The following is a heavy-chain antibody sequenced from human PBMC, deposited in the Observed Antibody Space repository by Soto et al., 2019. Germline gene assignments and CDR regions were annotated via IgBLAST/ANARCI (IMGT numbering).Heavy chain of an antibody. Sequence: GESLKISCKGSGYRFTNYWIGWVRQMPGKGLEWMGIIYPGDSDTRYSPAFQGQVTISADKSINPAYLQWSSLKASDTAMYYCARDYCSRPTCSAFAYWRQRTQVPVSS. D-gene: IGHD2-2*01. V-gene: IGHV5-51*01. CDR2: IYPGDSDT. CDR3: ARDYCSRPTCSAFAY. CDR1: GYRFTNYW. J-gene: IGHJ4*02.